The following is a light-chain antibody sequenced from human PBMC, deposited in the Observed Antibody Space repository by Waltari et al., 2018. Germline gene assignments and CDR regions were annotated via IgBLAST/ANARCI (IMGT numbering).Light chain of an antibody. Sequence: EIVMTQSPATLPVSPGERATLSCRASQSVSSNLAWYQQKPGQAPRLLIYDASTRATGIPARFSGSGSGTEFTLTISSLQSEDFAVYYCQQYNSWPPLTFGQGTKVEIK. CDR2: DAS. CDR1: QSVSSN. CDR3: QQYNSWPPLT. V-gene: IGKV3-15*01. J-gene: IGKJ1*01.